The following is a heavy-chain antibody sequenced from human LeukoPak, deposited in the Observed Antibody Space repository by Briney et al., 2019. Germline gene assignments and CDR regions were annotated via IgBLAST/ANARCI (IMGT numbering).Heavy chain of an antibody. V-gene: IGHV3-23*01. J-gene: IGHJ5*02. Sequence: GGSLRLSCAASGFTFSANGMSWVPPAQGQGLEWVSALIGSGGSTYYADSVKGRFTISRDNCTNTLYLQMHSLKAAATAVYYCANPRMRDRWFGESWGQGTLVS. CDR1: GFTFSANG. CDR2: LIGSGGST. D-gene: IGHD3-10*01. CDR3: ANPRMRDRWFGES.